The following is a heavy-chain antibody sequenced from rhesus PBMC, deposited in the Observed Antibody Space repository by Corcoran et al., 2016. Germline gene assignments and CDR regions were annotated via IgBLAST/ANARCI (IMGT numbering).Heavy chain of an antibody. CDR1: GFTFGSYW. CDR2: LSSDGRIT. J-gene: IGHJ4*01. Sequence: EVQLVESGGGLVQPGGSLRLSCAASGFTFGSYWMYWVRQAPGKGLEWVSRLSSDGRITSYADSVKGRFIIARENAKNSLYLQMNSLRAEDTAVYYCAAAIAAAGTGIDYWGQGVLVTVSS. V-gene: IGHV3-119*01. D-gene: IGHD6-25*01. CDR3: AAAIAAAGTGIDY.